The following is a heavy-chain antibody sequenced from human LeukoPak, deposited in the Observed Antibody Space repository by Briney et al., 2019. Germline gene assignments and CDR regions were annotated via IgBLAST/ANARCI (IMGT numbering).Heavy chain of an antibody. V-gene: IGHV1-69*05. CDR2: LIPLYGAT. Sequence: SVKVSCKASGGTFSNYAISWVRQAPGQGLEWMGGLIPLYGATNYTQRFQGRITITTDESTTTAYMELSSLRSEDTAVYFCAVGDPFNYYMDLWGKGTTVTVYS. CDR3: AVGDPFNYYMDL. CDR1: GGTFSNYA. D-gene: IGHD4-17*01. J-gene: IGHJ6*03.